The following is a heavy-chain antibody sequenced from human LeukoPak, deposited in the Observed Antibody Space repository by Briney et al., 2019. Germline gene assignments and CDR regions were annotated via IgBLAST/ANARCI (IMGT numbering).Heavy chain of an antibody. J-gene: IGHJ3*02. CDR1: GFTFRSYA. CDR2: ISGSGGST. V-gene: IGHV3-23*01. D-gene: IGHD2-15*01. CDR3: VRGVVVVAPARPDAFDI. Sequence: GGSLRLSCAASGFTFRSYAMSWVRQAPGKGLEWVSAISGSGGSTYYADSVKGRFTISRDNSKNTLYLQMNSLRAEDTAVYYCVRGVVVVAPARPDAFDIWGQGTMVTVSS.